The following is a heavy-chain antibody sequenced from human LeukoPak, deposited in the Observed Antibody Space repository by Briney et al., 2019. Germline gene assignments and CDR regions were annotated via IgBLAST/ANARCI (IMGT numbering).Heavy chain of an antibody. D-gene: IGHD2-15*01. V-gene: IGHV3-23*01. CDR1: GFTYNNYA. CDR3: AKVASGGNCYQSDY. CDR2: ITSGSGGST. Sequence: GGSLRLSCAASGFTYNNYALSWVRQAPGKGLEWVSAITSGSGGSTFYADSVKGRFTISRDNSKNTLYLQMNSLRADDTAIYYCAKVASGGNCYQSDYWGQGTLVTVSS. J-gene: IGHJ4*02.